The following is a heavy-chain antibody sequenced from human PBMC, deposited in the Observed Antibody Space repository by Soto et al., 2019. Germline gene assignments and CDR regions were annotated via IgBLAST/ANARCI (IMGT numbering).Heavy chain of an antibody. Sequence: SETLSLTCAVSGGSISGYYWSWVRPTAGKGLEWIGRIYASGSTNYNPSLKSRVTRSVDTSKNQFFLKLCSVTAADTAVYYCARDRAPGGFGAYFDYWGQGTLVTVSS. J-gene: IGHJ4*02. D-gene: IGHD3-10*01. CDR1: GGSISGYY. CDR2: IYASGST. V-gene: IGHV4-4*07. CDR3: ARDRAPGGFGAYFDY.